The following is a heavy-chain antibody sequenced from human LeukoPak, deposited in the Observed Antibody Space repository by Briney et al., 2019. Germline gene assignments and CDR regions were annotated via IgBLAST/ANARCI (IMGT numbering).Heavy chain of an antibody. J-gene: IGHJ5*02. V-gene: IGHV1-69*05. CDR2: IIPIFGTA. CDR1: GGTFSSYA. CDR3: ARVYYGSGSYGWFDP. Sequence: ASVTVSCKASGGTFSSYAISWVRQAPGQGLEWMGGIIPIFGTANYAQKFQGRVTITTDESTSTAYMELSSLRSEDTAVYYCARVYYGSGSYGWFDPWGQGTPVTISS. D-gene: IGHD3-10*01.